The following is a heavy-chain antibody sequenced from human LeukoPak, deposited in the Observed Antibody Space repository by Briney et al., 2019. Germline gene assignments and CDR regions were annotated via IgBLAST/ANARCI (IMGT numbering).Heavy chain of an antibody. Sequence: PGGSLRLSCAASGFTVSSNYMSWVRQAPGRGLEWVSGINWNGGSTGYADSVKGRFTISRDNAKNSLYLQMNSLRAEDTALYYCARVQVAGTYEGGYFDYWGQGTLVTVSS. CDR3: ARVQVAGTYEGGYFDY. J-gene: IGHJ4*02. V-gene: IGHV3-20*04. CDR1: GFTVSSNY. D-gene: IGHD6-19*01. CDR2: INWNGGST.